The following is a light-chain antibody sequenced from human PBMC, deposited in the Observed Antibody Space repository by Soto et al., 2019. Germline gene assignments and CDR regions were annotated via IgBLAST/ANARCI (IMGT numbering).Light chain of an antibody. Sequence: DIVMTQSPDSLAVSLGERATINCKSSQSVLYSSNNRDSLAWYQQKPGLPPKLPIYWASIRASGVPDRFSGGGSGTDFTLTISSLQAEDVAVYYCQQYYSTMYTFGQGTKVDIK. J-gene: IGKJ2*01. CDR1: QSVLYSSNNRDS. CDR3: QQYYSTMYT. CDR2: WAS. V-gene: IGKV4-1*01.